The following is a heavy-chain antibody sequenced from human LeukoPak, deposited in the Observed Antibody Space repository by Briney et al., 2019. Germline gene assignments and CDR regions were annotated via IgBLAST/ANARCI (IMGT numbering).Heavy chain of an antibody. V-gene: IGHV4-34*01. J-gene: IGHJ6*03. CDR3: ARSGSSSLYYYYMDV. Sequence: SETLSLTCTVSGGSISNYYWSWIRQPPGKGLEWIGEINHSGSTNYNPSLKSRVTISVDTSKNQFSLKLSSVTAADTAVYYCARSGSSSLYYYYMDVWGKGTTVTISS. D-gene: IGHD6-13*01. CDR2: INHSGST. CDR1: GGSISNYY.